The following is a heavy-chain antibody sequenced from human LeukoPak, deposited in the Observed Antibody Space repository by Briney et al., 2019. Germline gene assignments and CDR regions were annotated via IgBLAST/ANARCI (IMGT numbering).Heavy chain of an antibody. J-gene: IGHJ4*02. Sequence: GASVKVSCKASGYTFTSYGISWVRQAPGQGLEWMGWISAYNGNTNYAQKLQGRVTMTTDTSTSTAYMELRSLRSDDTAVYYCARLRKSYCSGDSCYYFEYWGQGTLVTVSS. V-gene: IGHV1-18*01. CDR2: ISAYNGNT. CDR1: GYTFTSYG. D-gene: IGHD2-15*01. CDR3: ARLRKSYCSGDSCYYFEY.